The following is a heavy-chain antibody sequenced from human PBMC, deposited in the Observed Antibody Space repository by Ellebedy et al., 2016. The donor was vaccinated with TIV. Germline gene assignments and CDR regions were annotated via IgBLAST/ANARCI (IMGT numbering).Heavy chain of an antibody. V-gene: IGHV1-2*02. CDR1: GYTFTDYY. Sequence: ASVKVSXXTSGYTFTDYYMHWVRQVPGQGLEWMGWIDPNSGGTNYAQKFHGRVTMTRDTSISTAYMELSRVRSDDTAVYYCAREPPRIYGDLDYWGQGTLVTVSS. CDR2: IDPNSGGT. CDR3: AREPPRIYGDLDY. D-gene: IGHD4-17*01. J-gene: IGHJ4*02.